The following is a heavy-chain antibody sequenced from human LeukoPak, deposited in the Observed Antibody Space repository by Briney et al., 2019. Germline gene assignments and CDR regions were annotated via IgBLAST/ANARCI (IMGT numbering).Heavy chain of an antibody. V-gene: IGHV4-61*01. CDR1: GGSVSSGSYY. J-gene: IGHJ4*02. CDR2: INHSGST. CDR3: ARGRKGKRSRPFDY. Sequence: SETLSLTCTVSGGSVSSGSYYWSWIRQPPGKGLEWIGEINHSGSTNYNPSLKSRVTISVDTSKYQFSLKLSSVTAADTAVYYCARGRKGKRSRPFDYWGQGTLVTVSS.